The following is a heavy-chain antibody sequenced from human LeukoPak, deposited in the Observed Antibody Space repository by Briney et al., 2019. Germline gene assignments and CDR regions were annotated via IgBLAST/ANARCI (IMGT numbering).Heavy chain of an antibody. D-gene: IGHD6-6*01. CDR1: GGSVSGYY. CDR3: ARDREYSSSGLVWFDR. Sequence: SETLSLTCTVSGGSVSGYYWSWIRQPPGRGLEWIGYIYYSGSTNYNPSLKSRVTISVDTSENQFSLKLTSVTAADTAVYYCARDREYSSSGLVWFDRWGHGILVTVSS. V-gene: IGHV4-59*02. CDR2: IYYSGST. J-gene: IGHJ5*02.